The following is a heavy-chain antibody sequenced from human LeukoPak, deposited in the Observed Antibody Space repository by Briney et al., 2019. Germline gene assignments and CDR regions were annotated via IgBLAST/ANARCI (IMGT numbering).Heavy chain of an antibody. D-gene: IGHD1-26*01. CDR2: ISGSGGST. CDR3: ARLEGATLTAGYFDY. V-gene: IGHV3-23*01. J-gene: IGHJ4*02. Sequence: GGSLRLSCAASGFTFSSYAMSWVRQAPGKGLEWVSAISGSGGSTYYADSVKGRFTISRDNSKNTLYLQMNSLRAEDTAVYYCARLEGATLTAGYFDYWGQGTPVTVSS. CDR1: GFTFSSYA.